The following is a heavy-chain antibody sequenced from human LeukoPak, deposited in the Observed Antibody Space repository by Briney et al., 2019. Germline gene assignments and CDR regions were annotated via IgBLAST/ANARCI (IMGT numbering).Heavy chain of an antibody. CDR3: AKTYYDFWSGPRGDWFDP. CDR2: ISYDGSNK. CDR1: GFTFSSYA. V-gene: IGHV3-30-3*01. D-gene: IGHD3-3*01. J-gene: IGHJ5*02. Sequence: PGGSLRLSCAASGFTFSSYAMHWVRQAPGKGLEWVAVISYDGSNKYYADSVKGRFTISRDNSKNTLYLQMNSLRAEDTAVYYCAKTYYDFWSGPRGDWFDPWGQGTLVTVSS.